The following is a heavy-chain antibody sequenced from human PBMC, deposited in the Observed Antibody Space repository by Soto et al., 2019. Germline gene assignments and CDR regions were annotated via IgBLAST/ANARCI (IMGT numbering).Heavy chain of an antibody. CDR2: ISCSGGST. V-gene: IGHV3-23*01. Sequence: GGSLRLSCAASGFTFSSYSMSWVRQAPGKGLEWVSAISCSGGSTYYADPVKGRFTISRDNSKNTLYLQMNSLRAEDTAVYYCAKGYKVLGPQYDILTGLDYWGQGTLVTVSS. CDR1: GFTFSSYS. CDR3: AKGYKVLGPQYDILTGLDY. D-gene: IGHD3-9*01. J-gene: IGHJ4*02.